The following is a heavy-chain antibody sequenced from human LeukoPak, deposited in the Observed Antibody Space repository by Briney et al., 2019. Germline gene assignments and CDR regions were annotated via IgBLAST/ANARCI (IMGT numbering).Heavy chain of an antibody. CDR3: ARASRRGAFDY. V-gene: IGHV4-31*03. D-gene: IGHD6-6*01. Sequence: KSSETLSLTCTVSGGSISSGGYYWSWIRQHPGKGLEWIGYIYYSGSTYYNPSLKSRVTISVDTSKNQFSLKLSSVTAADTAVYYCARASRRGAFDYWGQGTLVTVSS. CDR2: IYYSGST. J-gene: IGHJ4*02. CDR1: GGSISSGGYY.